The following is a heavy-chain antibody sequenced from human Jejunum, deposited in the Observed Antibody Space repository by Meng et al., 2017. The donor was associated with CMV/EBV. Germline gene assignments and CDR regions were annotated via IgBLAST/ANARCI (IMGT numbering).Heavy chain of an antibody. J-gene: IGHJ5*02. CDR1: GSTFPTFA. CDR3: ARGVISYHDS. CDR2: TYTDSGDT. Sequence: SCKASGSTFPTFAIRWVRQAPGQRLEWMGWTYTDSGDTKFSQKFQGRVSFTRDTPATTAYMELTSLRSEDTAVYYCARGVISYHDSWGQGTLVTVSS. V-gene: IGHV1-3*04. D-gene: IGHD3-16*01.